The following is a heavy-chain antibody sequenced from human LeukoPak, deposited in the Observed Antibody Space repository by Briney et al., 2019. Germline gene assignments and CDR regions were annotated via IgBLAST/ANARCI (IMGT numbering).Heavy chain of an antibody. V-gene: IGHV4-34*12. CDR3: ARDRIYSGSHHYYYYGMEV. CDR1: GGSFSGYY. J-gene: IGHJ6*02. CDR2: IIHSGRA. Sequence: NPSKTLSLTCAVNGGSFSGYYWTWIRQSPGKGLEWIGEIIHSGRANYSPSLKSRLTLSVDPSMNHFSLRLSSVTAADTAVYYCARDRIYSGSHHYYYYGMEVWGQGTTVSVSS. D-gene: IGHD1-26*01.